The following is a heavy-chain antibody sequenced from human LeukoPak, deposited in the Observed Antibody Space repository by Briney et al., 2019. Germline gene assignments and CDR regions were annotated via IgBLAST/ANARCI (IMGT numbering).Heavy chain of an antibody. V-gene: IGHV3-11*03. J-gene: IGHJ4*02. Sequence: GGSLRLSCAASGFTFSDYYMSWIRQAPGKGLEWVSYISSSSYTNYADSVKGRFTISRDNAKNSLYLQMNSLRAEDTAVYYCASRGYSHGPPDYWGQGTLVTVSS. CDR3: ASRGYSHGPPDY. D-gene: IGHD5-18*01. CDR2: ISSSSYT. CDR1: GFTFSDYY.